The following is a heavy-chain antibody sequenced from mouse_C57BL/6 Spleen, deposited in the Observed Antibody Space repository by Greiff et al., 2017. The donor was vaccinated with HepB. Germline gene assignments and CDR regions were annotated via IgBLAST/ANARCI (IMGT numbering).Heavy chain of an antibody. Sequence: VQLQQSDAELVKPGASVKISCKVSGYTFTDHTIHWMKQRPEQGLEWIGYIYPRDGSTKYNEKFKGKATLTADKSSSTAYMQLISLTSEDSAVYFCARSHEGYYGSRGFAYWGQGTLVTVSA. D-gene: IGHD1-1*01. V-gene: IGHV1-78*01. CDR3: ARSHEGYYGSRGFAY. J-gene: IGHJ3*01. CDR1: GYTFTDHT. CDR2: IYPRDGST.